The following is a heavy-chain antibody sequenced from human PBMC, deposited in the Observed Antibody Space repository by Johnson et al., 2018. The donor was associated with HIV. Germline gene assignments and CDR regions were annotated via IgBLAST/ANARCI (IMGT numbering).Heavy chain of an antibody. D-gene: IGHD3-10*01. V-gene: IGHV3-20*04. J-gene: IGHJ3*02. CDR1: GFRVEDHG. CDR2: ICTAGDA. Sequence: EVQLVESGGGVVRRGGSLRLSCAASGFRVEDHGMNWVRQAPGKGLELVSAICTAGDAYYPGSVKGRFTISRENAKNSLYLQMNSLRAEDTALYYCARNYGSGSYFCNDAFDIWGQGTMVTVSS. CDR3: ARNYGSGSYFCNDAFDI.